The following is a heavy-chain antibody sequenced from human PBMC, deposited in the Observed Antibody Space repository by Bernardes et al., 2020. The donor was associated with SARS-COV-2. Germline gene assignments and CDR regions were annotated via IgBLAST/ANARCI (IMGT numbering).Heavy chain of an antibody. CDR3: ARVDFSNLYYFDY. Sequence: GGSLRLSCATSGFTFSSYSMNWVRQAPGKGLEWISYISGSTNTIYYADSVKGRFTISRDNAKNSVSLQMNSLRAEDTAVYYCARVDFSNLYYFDYWGQGTPVTVSS. D-gene: IGHD4-4*01. CDR1: GFTFSSYS. CDR2: ISGSTNTI. J-gene: IGHJ4*02. V-gene: IGHV3-48*04.